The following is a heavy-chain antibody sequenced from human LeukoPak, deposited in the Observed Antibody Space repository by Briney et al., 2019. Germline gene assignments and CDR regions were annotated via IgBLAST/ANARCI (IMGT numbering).Heavy chain of an antibody. V-gene: IGHV3-23*01. CDR1: GFTFSSYA. CDR3: AKGGREDVLLWFGEPREPNWFDP. J-gene: IGHJ5*02. CDR2: ISGSGGST. Sequence: GGSLRLSCAASGFTFSSYAMSWVRQAPGKGLEWVSAISGSGGSTYYADSVKGRFTISRDNSKNTLYLQMNSLRAEDTAVYYCAKGGREDVLLWFGEPREPNWFDPWGQGTLVTVSS. D-gene: IGHD3-10*01.